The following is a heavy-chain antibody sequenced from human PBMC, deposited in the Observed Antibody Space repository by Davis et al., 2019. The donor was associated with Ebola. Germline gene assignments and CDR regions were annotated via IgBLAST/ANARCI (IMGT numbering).Heavy chain of an antibody. CDR2: IYSGGST. D-gene: IGHD4/OR15-4a*01. J-gene: IGHJ6*02. V-gene: IGHV3-53*04. Sequence: GESLKISCAASGFAVSSNYMSWVRQAPGKGLEWASVIYSGGSTYYADSVKGRFTISRHNSKNTLYLQMNSLRAEDTAVYYCARDYGDYYYGMDVWGQGTTVTVSS. CDR3: ARDYGDYYYGMDV. CDR1: GFAVSSNY.